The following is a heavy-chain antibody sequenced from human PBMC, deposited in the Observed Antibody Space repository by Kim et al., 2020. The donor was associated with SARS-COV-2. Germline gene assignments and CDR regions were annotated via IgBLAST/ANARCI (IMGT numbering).Heavy chain of an antibody. CDR2: ISSGGGST. V-gene: IGHV3-48*03. D-gene: IGHD1-26*01. J-gene: IGHJ5*02. CDR3: ARVMVGANSPSFFDP. Sequence: GGSLRLSCAASGFMVRSYEMSWLRQAPGKGPEWVSYISSGGGSTYYADSVKDRFTVSRDNAKNSVFLEMNSLRGEDTAIYYCARVMVGANSPSFFDPWGQGTLVTVSP. CDR1: GFMVRSYE.